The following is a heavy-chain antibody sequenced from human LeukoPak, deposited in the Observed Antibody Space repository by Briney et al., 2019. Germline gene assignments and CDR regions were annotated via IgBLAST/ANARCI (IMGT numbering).Heavy chain of an antibody. CDR3: ARSLTTVTGDHMDV. V-gene: IGHV1-69*05. J-gene: IGHJ6*03. CDR2: IIPIFGTA. CDR1: GGTFSSYA. Sequence: SVKVSCKASGGTFSSYAISWVRQAPGQGLEWMGGIIPIFGTANYAQKFQGRVTVTTDESTSTAYMELSSLRSEDTAVYYCARSLTTVTGDHMDVWGKGTTVTVSS. D-gene: IGHD4-11*01.